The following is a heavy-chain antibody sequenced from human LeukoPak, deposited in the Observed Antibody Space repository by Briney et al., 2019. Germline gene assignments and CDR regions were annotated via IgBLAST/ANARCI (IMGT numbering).Heavy chain of an antibody. Sequence: SETLSLTCTVSGGSISSYYWSWIRQPAGKGLEWIGRIYTSGSTNYNPSLKSRVTMSVDTSKNQFSLKLSSVTAADTAVYYCARDGRIAAARGLNWFDPWGQGTLVTDSS. D-gene: IGHD6-13*01. V-gene: IGHV4-4*07. CDR1: GGSISSYY. CDR2: IYTSGST. CDR3: ARDGRIAAARGLNWFDP. J-gene: IGHJ5*02.